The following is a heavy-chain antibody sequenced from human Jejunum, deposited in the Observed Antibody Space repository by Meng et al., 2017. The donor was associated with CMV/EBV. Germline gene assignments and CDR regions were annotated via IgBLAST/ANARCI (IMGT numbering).Heavy chain of an antibody. CDR1: GFTFDDYT. Sequence: SGFTFDDYTIHWVRQPPGKGLEWVSLISWDGGTTYYVDSVKGRFTISRDNSKNSLYLQMNSLRTEDTALYYCAKGTRVATISTPFDYWGQGTLVTVSS. CDR2: ISWDGGTT. CDR3: AKGTRVATISTPFDY. V-gene: IGHV3-43*01. D-gene: IGHD5-24*01. J-gene: IGHJ4*02.